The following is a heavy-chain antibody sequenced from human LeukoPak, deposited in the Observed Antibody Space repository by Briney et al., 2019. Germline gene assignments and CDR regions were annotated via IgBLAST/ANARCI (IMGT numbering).Heavy chain of an antibody. D-gene: IGHD4/OR15-4a*01. CDR2: ISSSGSTI. J-gene: IGHJ4*02. CDR1: GFIFSSYE. V-gene: IGHV3-48*03. Sequence: GGSLRLSCAASGFIFSSYEMNWVRQAPGKGLEWVSYISSSGSTIYYADSVKGRFTISRDNAKNSLYLQMNSLRAEDTAVYYCASQDYRYYFDYWGQGTLVTVSS. CDR3: ASQDYRYYFDY.